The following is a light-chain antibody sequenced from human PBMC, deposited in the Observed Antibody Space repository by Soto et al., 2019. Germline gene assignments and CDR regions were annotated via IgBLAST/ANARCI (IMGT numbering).Light chain of an antibody. CDR3: QQWET. Sequence: DIQMTQSPSTLSASVGDRVTITCRASQRISSWLAWYQQKPGKAPKLLIYKASSLESGVPSRFSGSGSGTEFTLTISSLQPDDFATYYCQQWETFGQGTKVEIK. CDR1: QRISSW. J-gene: IGKJ1*01. V-gene: IGKV1-5*03. CDR2: KAS.